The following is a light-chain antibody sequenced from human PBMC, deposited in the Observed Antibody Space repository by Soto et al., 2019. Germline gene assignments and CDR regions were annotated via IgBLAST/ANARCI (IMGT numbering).Light chain of an antibody. CDR3: QTWGTGIQV. CDR2: LNSDGSH. J-gene: IGLJ3*02. CDR1: SGHSSYA. Sequence: QLVLTQSPSASASLGASVKLTCTLSSGHSSYAIAWHQQQPEKGPRYLMKLNSDGSHSKGDGIPDRFSGSSSGAERYLTISSLPSEDEADYYCQTWGTGIQVFGGGTKLNVL. V-gene: IGLV4-69*01.